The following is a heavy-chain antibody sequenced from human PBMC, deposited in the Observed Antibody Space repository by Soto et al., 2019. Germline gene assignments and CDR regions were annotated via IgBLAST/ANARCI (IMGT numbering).Heavy chain of an antibody. V-gene: IGHV1-2*02. Sequence: ASVKVSCKASGYNFTGYYFHWVRQAPGQGLESMGWINPKRGGTNYAQKFQGRVTMSTDTSTNTAYMELSSLRSDDTAVYYCAREGENSGDIDFWGQGTLVTVSS. CDR3: AREGENSGDIDF. D-gene: IGHD1-26*01. CDR2: INPKRGGT. CDR1: GYNFTGYY. J-gene: IGHJ4*02.